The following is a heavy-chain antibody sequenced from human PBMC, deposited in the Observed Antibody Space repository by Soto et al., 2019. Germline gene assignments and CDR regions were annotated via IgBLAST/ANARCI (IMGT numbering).Heavy chain of an antibody. D-gene: IGHD3-22*01. CDR3: FSSLGINYYDRGDIDY. CDR2: IYYSGST. J-gene: IGHJ4*02. Sequence: PSETLSLTCTVSGGSISSGDYYWSWIRQPPGKGLEWIGYIYYSGSTYYSPSLQSRVTISVDTSKNQFSLRLSSVSAADTAMYYCFSSLGINYYDRGDIDYWGQGTLVTVSS. V-gene: IGHV4-30-4*01. CDR1: GGSISSGDYY.